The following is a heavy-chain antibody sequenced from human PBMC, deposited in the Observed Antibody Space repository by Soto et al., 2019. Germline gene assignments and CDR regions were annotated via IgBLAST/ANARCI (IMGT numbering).Heavy chain of an antibody. CDR3: AKDRLAGNFDY. J-gene: IGHJ4*02. CDR1: GCTFNNYA. CDR2: ISATGGST. V-gene: IGHV3-23*01. Sequence: EAQVLDSGGGLVRPGGALRLSGAASGCTFNNYAMNGVRQAPGKGLEWVATISATGGSTYDADSAKGRFAISRDTSQNTLYLQMNGLRVEDTAVYYCAKDRLAGNFDYWGQGTQVTVSS.